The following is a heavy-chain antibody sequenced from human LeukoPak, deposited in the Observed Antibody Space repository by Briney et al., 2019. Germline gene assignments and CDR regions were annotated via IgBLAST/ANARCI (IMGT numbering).Heavy chain of an antibody. CDR3: AKDTGGNGAYFYAMDV. D-gene: IGHD4-23*01. J-gene: IGHJ6*02. V-gene: IGHV3-9*01. CDR1: GFAFHNYA. Sequence: PGGSLRLSCVGSGFAFHNYAMHWVRRPPGKGLEWVSAINWNSDTKAYADSVKGRFTISRDRARNSLYLQMDILRPEDTALYYCAKDTGGNGAYFYAMDVWGQGTSVTVSS. CDR2: INWNSDTK.